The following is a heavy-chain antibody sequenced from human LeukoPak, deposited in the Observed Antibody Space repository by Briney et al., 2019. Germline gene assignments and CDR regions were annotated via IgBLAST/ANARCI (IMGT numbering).Heavy chain of an antibody. D-gene: IGHD4-17*01. CDR1: GGSVSSGSYY. Sequence: SETLSLTCTVSGGSVSSGSYYWSWIRQPPGKGLEWIGEINHSGSTNYNPSLKSRVTISVDTSKNQFSLKLSSVTAADTAVYYCARGNTASYNWFDPWGQGTLVTVSS. J-gene: IGHJ5*02. CDR3: ARGNTASYNWFDP. V-gene: IGHV4-61*01. CDR2: INHSGST.